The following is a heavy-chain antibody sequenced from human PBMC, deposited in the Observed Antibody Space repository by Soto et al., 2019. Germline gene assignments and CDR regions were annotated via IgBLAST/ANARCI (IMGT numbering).Heavy chain of an antibody. CDR2: IWDDGKSK. D-gene: IGHD2-21*01. CDR1: GFSFSNFG. Sequence: PGGSLRLSCVASGFSFSNFGMHWVRQAPGKGLEWVAAIWDDGKSKFHAESVKGRLTISRDNANNTLYLQMNSPRAEDTAIYYCARESNCISSSCRIDYWGQGTLVTVSS. CDR3: ARESNCISSSCRIDY. J-gene: IGHJ4*02. V-gene: IGHV3-33*01.